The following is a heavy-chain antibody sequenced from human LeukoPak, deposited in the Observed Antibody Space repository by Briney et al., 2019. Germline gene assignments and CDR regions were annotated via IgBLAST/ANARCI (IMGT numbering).Heavy chain of an antibody. CDR3: ARDALGYSYGYKNWFDP. CDR1: GGTFSSYA. V-gene: IGHV1-69*04. CDR2: IIPILGIA. Sequence: EASVKVSCKASGGTFSSYAISWVRQAPGQGLEWMGRIIPILGIANYAQKFQGRVTITADKSTSTAYMELSSLRSEDTAVYYCARDALGYSYGYKNWFDPWGQGTLVTVSS. J-gene: IGHJ5*02. D-gene: IGHD5-18*01.